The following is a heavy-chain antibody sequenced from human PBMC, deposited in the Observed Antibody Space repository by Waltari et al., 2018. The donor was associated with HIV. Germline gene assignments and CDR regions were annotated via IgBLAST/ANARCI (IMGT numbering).Heavy chain of an antibody. Sequence: VHLVQSGAEVKKPGASVKVSCKASGTTFTGYYIHWVRQAPGQGLEWMGWINPNSGGTNYAQKFQGRVTMTRDTSISTAYMELSRLRSDDTAVYYCARDRARTTDYYYYGMDVWGQGTTVTVSS. CDR3: ARDRARTTDYYYYGMDV. V-gene: IGHV1-2*02. J-gene: IGHJ6*02. CDR1: GTTFTGYY. D-gene: IGHD1-7*01. CDR2: INPNSGGT.